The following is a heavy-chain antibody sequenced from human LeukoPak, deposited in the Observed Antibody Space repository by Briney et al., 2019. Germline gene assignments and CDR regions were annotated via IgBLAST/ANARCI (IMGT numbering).Heavy chain of an antibody. V-gene: IGHV4-61*02. J-gene: IGHJ3*02. CDR3: ARRTTGTDADAFDI. Sequence: PSQTLSLTCTVSGGSISSGSDYWSWIRQPAGKGLEWIGRIYTSGSTNYNPSLKSRVTISVDTSKNQFSLWLSSVTAADTAVYYCARRTTGTDADAFDIWGQGTMVTVSS. CDR2: IYTSGST. CDR1: GGSISSGSDY. D-gene: IGHD1-1*01.